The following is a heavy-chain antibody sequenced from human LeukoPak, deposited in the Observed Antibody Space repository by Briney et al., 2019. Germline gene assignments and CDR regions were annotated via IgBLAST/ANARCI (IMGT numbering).Heavy chain of an antibody. J-gene: IGHJ4*02. V-gene: IGHV3-21*01. CDR1: GFTFSSFS. CDR3: AKYAVFYDSSGYYFVSFDY. Sequence: GGSLRLSCAASGFTFSSFSMNWVRQAPGKGLEWVSSISSSSSYIYYADSVKGRFTISRDNAKNSLYLQMNSLRAEDTAVYYCAKYAVFYDSSGYYFVSFDYWGQGTLVTVSS. D-gene: IGHD3-22*01. CDR2: ISSSSSYI.